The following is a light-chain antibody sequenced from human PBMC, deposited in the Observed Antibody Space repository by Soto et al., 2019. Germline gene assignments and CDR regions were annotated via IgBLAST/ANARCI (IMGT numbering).Light chain of an antibody. Sequence: QPVLTQPPSVSGAPGQRVTISCTGTNSNIGAGYEVHWYQQFPGTAPQLLISTNANRPSGVPDRFSGSRSGTSASLAITGLQSEDEADYYCQSFDSSLTGPILGGGTKLTVL. V-gene: IGLV1-40*01. CDR1: NSNIGAGYE. CDR3: QSFDSSLTGPI. J-gene: IGLJ2*01. CDR2: TNA.